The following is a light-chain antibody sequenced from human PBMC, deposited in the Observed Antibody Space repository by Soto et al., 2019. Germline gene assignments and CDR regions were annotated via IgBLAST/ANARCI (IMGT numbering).Light chain of an antibody. CDR3: QQYENLPT. CDR2: DAS. V-gene: IGKV1-33*01. CDR1: QNINNY. J-gene: IGKJ5*01. Sequence: DIQMTPPPSSLSASVGDRVTISCQASQNINNYLNWYQQTPGRAPKLLIYDASNLEAGVPSRFRGSGSGTDFTFTISRLQPEDIATYYCQQYENLPTFGQGTRLEIK.